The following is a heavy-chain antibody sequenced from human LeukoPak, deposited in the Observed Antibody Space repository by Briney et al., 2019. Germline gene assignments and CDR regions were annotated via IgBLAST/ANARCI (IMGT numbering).Heavy chain of an antibody. CDR2: IYPGDSDT. J-gene: IGHJ6*02. V-gene: IGHV5-51*01. D-gene: IGHD2-21*02. CDR3: ASHAYCGGDCYYYYGMDV. CDR1: GYSFTSYW. Sequence: GESLKISCKGSGYSFTSYWIGWVRQMPGKGLEWMGIIYPGDSDTRYSPSFQGQVTISADKSISTAYLQWSSLKASDTAMYYCASHAYCGGDCYYYYGMDVWGQGTTVTVSS.